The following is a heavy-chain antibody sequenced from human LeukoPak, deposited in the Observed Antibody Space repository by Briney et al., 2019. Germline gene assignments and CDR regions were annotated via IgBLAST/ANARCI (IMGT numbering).Heavy chain of an antibody. CDR2: IFTTGTT. Sequence: GGSLRLSCAAFGFTVSTNYMSWVRQAPGTGLEWVSVIFTTGTTSYADSVKGRFTISRDIPSNKVYHQMSNLRAEDTAVYYCERDFLKYSSGWYSERNDWGQGTLVTVSS. J-gene: IGHJ4*02. CDR3: ERDFLKYSSGWYSERND. V-gene: IGHV3-53*01. CDR1: GFTVSTNY. D-gene: IGHD6-19*01.